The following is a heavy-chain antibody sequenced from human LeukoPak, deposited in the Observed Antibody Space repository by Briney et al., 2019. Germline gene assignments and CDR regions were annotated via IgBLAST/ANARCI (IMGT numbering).Heavy chain of an antibody. D-gene: IGHD2-2*01. V-gene: IGHV1-2*02. CDR2: INPNSGGT. CDR1: GYTFTGYY. J-gene: IGHJ4*02. CDR3: ARFFGKGYQLPPFDY. Sequence: ASVKVSCKASGYTFTGYYMHWVRQAPGQGLEWMGEINPNSGGTNYAQKFQDTVTMTRDTSISTAYMELSRLRSDDTAVYYCARFFGKGYQLPPFDYWGQGTLVTVSS.